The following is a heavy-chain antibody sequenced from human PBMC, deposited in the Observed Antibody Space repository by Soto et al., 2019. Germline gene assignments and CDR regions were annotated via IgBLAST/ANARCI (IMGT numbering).Heavy chain of an antibody. Sequence: GGSLRLSCAASGFTFSSYAMSWVRQAPGKGLEWVSAISGSGGSTYYADSVKGRFTISRDNSKNTLYLQMNSLRAEDTAVYYCAKKGGYYDSSGYYEPPHFDYWGQGTLVTVSS. D-gene: IGHD3-22*01. J-gene: IGHJ4*02. CDR3: AKKGGYYDSSGYYEPPHFDY. V-gene: IGHV3-23*01. CDR1: GFTFSSYA. CDR2: ISGSGGST.